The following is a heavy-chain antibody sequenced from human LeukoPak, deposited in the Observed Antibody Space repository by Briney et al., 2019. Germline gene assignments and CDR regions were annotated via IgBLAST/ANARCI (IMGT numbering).Heavy chain of an antibody. V-gene: IGHV3-23*01. Sequence: GGSLRLSCAASGFTFSSYAMSWVRPAPGKGLEWVSAIDGSGGSTYYADSVKGRFTISRDNSKNTLYLQMNSLRVEDTAVYYCAKAEQLGTWYYYGMDVWGQGTTVTVSS. D-gene: IGHD6-13*01. CDR3: AKAEQLGTWYYYGMDV. J-gene: IGHJ6*02. CDR1: GFTFSSYA. CDR2: IDGSGGST.